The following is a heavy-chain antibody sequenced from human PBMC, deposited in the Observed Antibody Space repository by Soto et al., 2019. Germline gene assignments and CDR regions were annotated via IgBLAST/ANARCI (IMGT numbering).Heavy chain of an antibody. D-gene: IGHD6-19*01. V-gene: IGHV3-23*01. Sequence: LRLSCVASGIEFSNYAMSWVRQAPGKGLEWVSISSASGRSRYHVDSVKGRFTISRDNSKNTLYLHMTNLRAEDTAVYYCAKDGNWLDVYFDVWGQGTPVTVSS. CDR1: GIEFSNYA. CDR2: SSASGRSR. CDR3: AKDGNWLDVYFDV. J-gene: IGHJ4*02.